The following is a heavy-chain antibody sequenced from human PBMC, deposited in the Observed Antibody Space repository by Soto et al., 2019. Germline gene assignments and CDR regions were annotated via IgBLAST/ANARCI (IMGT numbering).Heavy chain of an antibody. V-gene: IGHV1-8*01. CDR2: MNPNSGNT. D-gene: IGHD6-19*01. CDR3: ARGQSGYSSGWSPNDY. CDR1: GYTFSSYE. Sequence: QVQLVQSGAEVKKPGASVKVSCTASGYTFSSYEINWVRQATGQGLEWMGWMNPNSGNTGYAQKFQGRVTMTRNTSISTAYMELSSLRSEDTAVYYCARGQSGYSSGWSPNDYWGQGTLVTVSS. J-gene: IGHJ4*02.